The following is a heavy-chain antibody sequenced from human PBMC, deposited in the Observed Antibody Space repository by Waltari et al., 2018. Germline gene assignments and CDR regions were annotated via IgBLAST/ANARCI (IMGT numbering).Heavy chain of an antibody. D-gene: IGHD3-16*01. CDR3: ARHGGYWYFDL. CDR2: INHSGST. CDR1: GGSFSGYY. J-gene: IGHJ2*01. V-gene: IGHV4-34*01. Sequence: QVQLQQWGAGLLKPSETLSLTCAVYGGSFSGYYWSWFRQPPGKGLEWIGEINHSGSTNYNPSLKSRVTISVDTSKNQFSLKLSSVTAADTAVYYCARHGGYWYFDLWGRGTLVTVSS.